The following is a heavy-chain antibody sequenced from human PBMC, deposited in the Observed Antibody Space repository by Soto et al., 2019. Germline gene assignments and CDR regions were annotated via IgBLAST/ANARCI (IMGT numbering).Heavy chain of an antibody. V-gene: IGHV1-18*01. CDR3: ARTLEIYSGYDPGWFDP. J-gene: IGHJ5*02. CDR2: ISAYNGNT. Sequence: QVQLVQSGAEVKKPGASVKVSCKASGYTFTSYGISWVRQAPGQGLEWMGWISAYNGNTNYAQKLQGRVTMTTDTSTSTAYMELMSLRSDDTAVYYCARTLEIYSGYDPGWFDPWGQGTLVTVSS. CDR1: GYTFTSYG. D-gene: IGHD5-12*01.